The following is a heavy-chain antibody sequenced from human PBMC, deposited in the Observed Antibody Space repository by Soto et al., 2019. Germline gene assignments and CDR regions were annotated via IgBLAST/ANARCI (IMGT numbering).Heavy chain of an antibody. V-gene: IGHV1-18*01. CDR2: VSAYNGNT. CDR3: SRGGSSWQPHEDY. Sequence: QVQLVQSGAEVKKPGASMKVSCKASGFTFTSYGISWVRQAPGQVLEWMGWVSAYNGNTQHAQKLQSRVTMTTDTSTTTAYMELSSLKSAATAVYYCSRGGSSWQPHEDYWGQGTLVTVSS. D-gene: IGHD6-13*01. CDR1: GFTFTSYG. J-gene: IGHJ4*02.